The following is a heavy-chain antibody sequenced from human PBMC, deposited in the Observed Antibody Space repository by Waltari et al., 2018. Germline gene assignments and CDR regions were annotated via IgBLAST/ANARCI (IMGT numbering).Heavy chain of an antibody. CDR1: GGSISSHY. CDR2: IYYSGST. J-gene: IGHJ4*02. D-gene: IGHD3-10*01. CDR3: ARSGRITMVQGVIDY. Sequence: QVQLQESGPGLVKPSETLSLTCTVSGGSISSHYWSWIRQPPGNGLEWIGYIYYSGSTNYNTTRKSRVTISVDTSKNHFSLKLCSVTAADTAVYYCARSGRITMVQGVIDYWGQGTLLTVSS. V-gene: IGHV4-59*11.